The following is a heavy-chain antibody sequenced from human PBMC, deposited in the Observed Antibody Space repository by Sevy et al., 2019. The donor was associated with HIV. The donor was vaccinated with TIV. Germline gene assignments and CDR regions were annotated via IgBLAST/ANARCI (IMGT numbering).Heavy chain of an antibody. Sequence: GGSLRLSCTASGFTFGDYAMSWFRQAPGKGLEWVGFIRSKAYGGTTEYAASVKGRFTISRDDSKSIADLQMNSLKTEDTAVYYCTSRAGIAAATKYYYYYGMDVWGQGTTVTVSS. CDR1: GFTFGDYA. J-gene: IGHJ6*02. CDR3: TSRAGIAAATKYYYYYGMDV. D-gene: IGHD6-13*01. V-gene: IGHV3-49*03. CDR2: IRSKAYGGTT.